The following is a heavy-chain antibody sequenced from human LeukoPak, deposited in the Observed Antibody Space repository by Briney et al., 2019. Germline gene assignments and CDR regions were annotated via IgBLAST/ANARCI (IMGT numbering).Heavy chain of an antibody. CDR3: ARDSSGFFELSWLDP. Sequence: ASVKVSCKASGHSFTGDYMHWVRQAPGQGLEWMGWINPNSGGTNYAQKFQGRVTMTRDTSISTAYMELSSLRSDDTAVYYCARDSSGFFELSWLDPWGQGTLVTVSS. CDR2: INPNSGGT. V-gene: IGHV1-2*02. CDR1: GHSFTGDY. J-gene: IGHJ5*02. D-gene: IGHD6-19*01.